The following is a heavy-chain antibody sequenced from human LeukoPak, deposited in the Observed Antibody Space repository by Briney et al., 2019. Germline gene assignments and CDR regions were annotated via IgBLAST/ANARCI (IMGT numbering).Heavy chain of an antibody. Sequence: GGSLRLSCAASGFTFSSYAMSWVRQAPGKGLEWVSAISGSGGSTYYADSVKGRFTISRDNSKNTLYLQMNSLRAEDTAVYYCAKDRGVGDIVVVPAEAFDIWGQGTMATVSS. D-gene: IGHD2-2*01. J-gene: IGHJ3*02. V-gene: IGHV3-23*01. CDR1: GFTFSSYA. CDR2: ISGSGGST. CDR3: AKDRGVGDIVVVPAEAFDI.